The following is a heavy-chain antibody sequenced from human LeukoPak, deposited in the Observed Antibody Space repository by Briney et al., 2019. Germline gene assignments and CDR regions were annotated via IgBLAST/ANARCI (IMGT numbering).Heavy chain of an antibody. CDR1: GYTFTSYG. J-gene: IGHJ4*02. V-gene: IGHV1-18*01. CDR2: ISAYNGNT. CDR3: ARAYYYDSSGYSTLGTFDY. Sequence: GASVKVSCKASGYTFTSYGISWVRQAPGQGLEWMGWISAYNGNTNYAQKLQGRVTMTTDTSTSTAYMELSRLRSDDTAVYYCARAYYYDSSGYSTLGTFDYWGQGTLVTVSS. D-gene: IGHD3-22*01.